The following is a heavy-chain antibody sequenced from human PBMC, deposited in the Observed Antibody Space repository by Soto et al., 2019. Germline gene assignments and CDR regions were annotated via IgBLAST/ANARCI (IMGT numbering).Heavy chain of an antibody. D-gene: IGHD2-21*01. J-gene: IGHJ4*02. CDR1: GGTFISYT. CDR3: ASRCAQRGSGFLDEY. CDR2: IITNPGIA. Sequence: QVQLVQSGAEVKKPGSSVKVSCKASGGTFISYTISWVRQAPGQGLEWMGRIITNPGIANYAQKFQGRVTLTADKSTTTAYMEPTILRSEETAVLYAASRCAQRGSGFLDEYSGQGTLVTVSS. V-gene: IGHV1-69*02.